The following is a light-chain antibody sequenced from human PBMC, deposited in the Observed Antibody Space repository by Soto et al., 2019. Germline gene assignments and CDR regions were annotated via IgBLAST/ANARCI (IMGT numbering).Light chain of an antibody. CDR2: WAS. CDR1: QSVLYSSNNKNY. Sequence: DIVMTQSPDSLAVSLGERATINCKSSQSVLYSSNNKNYIAWYQQKPGQPPKLLIYWASTRESGVPDRFSGSGSGTDFTLTISSLQAEDVAVYYCQQYYSTPQTFDQGTKVEIK. CDR3: QQYYSTPQT. V-gene: IGKV4-1*01. J-gene: IGKJ1*01.